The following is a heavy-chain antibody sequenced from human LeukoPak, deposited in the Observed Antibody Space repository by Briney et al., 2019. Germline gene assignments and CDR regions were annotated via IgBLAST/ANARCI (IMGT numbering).Heavy chain of an antibody. D-gene: IGHD2-15*01. CDR2: INPNSGGT. CDR3: AREVYCSGGSCCSAVDY. V-gene: IGHV1-2*02. J-gene: IGHJ4*02. CDR1: GYTFTGYY. Sequence: ASVKVSCKASGYTFTGYYMHWVRQAPGQGLEWMGWINPNSGGTNYAQKFQGRVTMTRDTSISTAYMELSRLRSDDTAVYYCAREVYCSGGSCCSAVDYWGQGTLVTVSS.